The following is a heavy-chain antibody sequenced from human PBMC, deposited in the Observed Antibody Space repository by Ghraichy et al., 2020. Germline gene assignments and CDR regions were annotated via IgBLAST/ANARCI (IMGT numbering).Heavy chain of an antibody. D-gene: IGHD3-22*01. CDR3: ARYYYDSSGYYYFDY. Sequence: SETLSLTCTVSGGSISSSSYYWGWIRQPPGKGLEWIGSIYYSGSTYYNPSLKSRVTISVDTSKNQFSLKLSSVTAADTAVYYCARYYYDSSGYYYFDYWGQGTLVTVSS. V-gene: IGHV4-39*01. CDR1: GGSISSSSYY. J-gene: IGHJ4*02. CDR2: IYYSGST.